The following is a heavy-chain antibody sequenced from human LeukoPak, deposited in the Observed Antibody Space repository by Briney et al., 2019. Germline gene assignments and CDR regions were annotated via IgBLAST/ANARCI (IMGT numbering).Heavy chain of an antibody. V-gene: IGHV3-11*03. Sequence: PGGSLRLSCAASGFSFSDYYMSWIRQAPGKGLEWLSYITNSRSYTQYAESVKGRFTISRDNAKNSLYLQMNSLRADDTAVYYCAINGGSYPFDTWGQGTLVTVSS. CDR3: AINGGSYPFDT. CDR1: GFSFSDYY. D-gene: IGHD1-26*01. J-gene: IGHJ5*02. CDR2: ITNSRSYT.